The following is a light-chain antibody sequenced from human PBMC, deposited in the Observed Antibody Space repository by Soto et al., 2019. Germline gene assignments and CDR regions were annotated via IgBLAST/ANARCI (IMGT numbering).Light chain of an antibody. Sequence: EIVMTQSPATLSVSPGERATLSCRAGQSVSTNLAWYQQKPGQAPRLLIYDASTRATGIPARFSGSGSGTEFTLTISSLQSEDFAVYYCQQYNNWPPMYTFGQGTKLEIK. CDR2: DAS. V-gene: IGKV3-15*01. CDR3: QQYNNWPPMYT. CDR1: QSVSTN. J-gene: IGKJ2*01.